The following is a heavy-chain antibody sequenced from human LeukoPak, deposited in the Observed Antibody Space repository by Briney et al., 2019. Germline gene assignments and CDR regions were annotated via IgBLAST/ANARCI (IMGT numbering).Heavy chain of an antibody. J-gene: IGHJ3*02. CDR2: ISANGGNT. V-gene: IGHV3-23*01. Sequence: PGGSLRLSCAASGFTFSSYVMSWVRQAPEKGLEWVSAISANGGNTNYADSVKGRFTISRDNSESTLYLQMNSLRAEDMAVYYCASGYCGGACQLGGVDMWGQGTMVTVSS. CDR1: GFTFSSYV. CDR3: ASGYCGGACQLGGVDM. D-gene: IGHD2-21*02.